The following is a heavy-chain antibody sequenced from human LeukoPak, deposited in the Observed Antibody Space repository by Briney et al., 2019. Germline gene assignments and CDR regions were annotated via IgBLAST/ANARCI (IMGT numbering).Heavy chain of an antibody. CDR2: IDWDDDK. Sequence: SGPTLVNPTQTLTLTCTFSGFSLSTSGMCVSWIRQPPGKALEWLARIDWDDDKYYSTSLKTRLTISKDTSKNQVVLTMTNMDPVDTATYYCARSYGGYNWFDPWGQGTLVTVSS. CDR1: GFSLSTSGMC. CDR3: ARSYGGYNWFDP. V-gene: IGHV2-70*11. D-gene: IGHD4/OR15-4a*01. J-gene: IGHJ5*02.